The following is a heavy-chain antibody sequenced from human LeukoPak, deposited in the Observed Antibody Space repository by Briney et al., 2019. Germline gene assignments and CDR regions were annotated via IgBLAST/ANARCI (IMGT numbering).Heavy chain of an antibody. Sequence: SETLSLTCSVSGGYISSSSYYWGWIRQPPGKGLEWIASIYYSGSPYYNPSLKSRVIISLDTSENQFSLKLSSVTAADTAVYYCARLSCSGTSCFHGGAFDIWGQGTLVTVSS. CDR1: GGYISSSSYY. V-gene: IGHV4-39*07. CDR2: IYYSGSP. CDR3: ARLSCSGTSCFHGGAFDI. J-gene: IGHJ3*02. D-gene: IGHD2-2*01.